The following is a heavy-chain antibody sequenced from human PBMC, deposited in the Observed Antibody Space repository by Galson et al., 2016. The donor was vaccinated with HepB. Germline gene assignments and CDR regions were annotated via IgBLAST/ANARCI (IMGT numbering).Heavy chain of an antibody. J-gene: IGHJ4*02. D-gene: IGHD5-18*01. CDR1: GYTFTDYG. CDR3: ARWNVDTQFIGFDF. Sequence: SVKVSCKASGYTFTDYGISWVRQAPGQGLEWMGWISTYNGNTDYAQKLQVRVAMTTDTSTNTAYMELRSLRSDDTAVYYCARWNVDTQFIGFDFWGQGTLVTVSS. CDR2: ISTYNGNT. V-gene: IGHV1-18*01.